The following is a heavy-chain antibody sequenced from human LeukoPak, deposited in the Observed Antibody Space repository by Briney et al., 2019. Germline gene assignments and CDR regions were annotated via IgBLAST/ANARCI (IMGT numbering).Heavy chain of an antibody. V-gene: IGHV3-48*04. D-gene: IGHD3-10*01. J-gene: IGHJ6*02. CDR2: ISSSGSTI. CDR1: GFKFSDYS. CDR3: ASVYGSGSYFHYYYGMDV. Sequence: GGSLRLSCAASGFKFSDYSMNWVRQAPGKGLEWVSYISSSGSTIYYADSVKGRFTISRDNAKNSLYLQMNSLRAEDTAVYYCASVYGSGSYFHYYYGMDVWGQGTTVTVSS.